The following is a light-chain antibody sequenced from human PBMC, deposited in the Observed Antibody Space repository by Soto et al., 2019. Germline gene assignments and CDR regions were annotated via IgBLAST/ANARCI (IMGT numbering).Light chain of an antibody. Sequence: QSALTQPRSVSGSPGQSVTISCTGTGSDVGGYDYVSWYQQHPGRAPKLMIYDVTKRPSGVPDRFSGSKSGNTASLTISGLQADDEAEYSCCSYAGSYTWVFGGGTKLTVL. CDR1: GSDVGGYDY. J-gene: IGLJ3*02. V-gene: IGLV2-11*01. CDR2: DVT. CDR3: CSYAGSYTWV.